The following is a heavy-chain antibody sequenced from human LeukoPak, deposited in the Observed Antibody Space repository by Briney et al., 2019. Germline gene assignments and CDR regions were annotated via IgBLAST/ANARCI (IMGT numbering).Heavy chain of an antibody. CDR3: ARVDIVATTPPYYYYYGMDV. J-gene: IGHJ6*04. D-gene: IGHD5-12*01. Sequence: VASVTVSCKASGGTFSSYAISWVRQAPGQGLEWMGGIIPIFGTANYAQKFQGRVTITADESTSTAYMELSSLRSEDTAVYYCARVDIVATTPPYYYYYGMDVWGKGTTVTVSS. CDR2: IIPIFGTA. V-gene: IGHV1-69*13. CDR1: GGTFSSYA.